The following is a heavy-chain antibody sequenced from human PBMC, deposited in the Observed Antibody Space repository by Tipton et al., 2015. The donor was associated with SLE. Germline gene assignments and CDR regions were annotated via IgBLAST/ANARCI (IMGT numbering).Heavy chain of an antibody. CDR2: IFYTGTT. D-gene: IGHD3-9*01. CDR1: GSSITSSSHY. J-gene: IGHJ3*02. V-gene: IGHV4-39*07. Sequence: TLSLTCSISGSSITSSSHYWAWIRQPPGKGLEWIGSIFYTGTTYYNPSLKSRVTVSVETSKTHFSLKMGSVTAADTAVYYCAREGAVLRYFDWLEADAFDIWGQGTMVTVSS. CDR3: AREGAVLRYFDWLEADAFDI.